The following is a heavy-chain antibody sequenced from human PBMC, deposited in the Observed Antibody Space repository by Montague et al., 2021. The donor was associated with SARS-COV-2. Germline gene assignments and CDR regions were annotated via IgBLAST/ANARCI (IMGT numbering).Heavy chain of an antibody. Sequence: PALVKPTQTLTLTCTFSGFSLSTSGMCVSWIRQPPGKALEWLARXDWDDDKYYSTSLKTRLTISKDTSKNQVVLTMTNIDPVDTATYYCARIQATVNAFDIWGQGTMVTVSS. CDR1: GFSLSTSGMC. J-gene: IGHJ3*02. D-gene: IGHD4-17*01. CDR3: ARIQATVNAFDI. V-gene: IGHV2-70*11. CDR2: XDWDDDK.